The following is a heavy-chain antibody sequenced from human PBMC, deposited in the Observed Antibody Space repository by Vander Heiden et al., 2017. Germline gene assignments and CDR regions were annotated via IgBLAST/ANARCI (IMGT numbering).Heavy chain of an antibody. CDR2: ISSSGSTI. D-gene: IGHD3-3*01. Sequence: QVQLVESGGGLVKPGGSLRLSCAASGCPFSAYSMSWIRQALGKGLEWVSYISSSGSTIYYADSVKGRVTISRDNAKNSLYLQMNSLRAEDTAVYYCARDIYFGSGSRYYGMDVWGQGTTVTVYS. J-gene: IGHJ6*02. CDR3: ARDIYFGSGSRYYGMDV. V-gene: IGHV3-11*01. CDR1: GCPFSAYS.